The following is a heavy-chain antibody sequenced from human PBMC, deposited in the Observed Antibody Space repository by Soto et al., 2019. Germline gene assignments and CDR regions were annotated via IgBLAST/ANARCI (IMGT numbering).Heavy chain of an antibody. D-gene: IGHD3-16*01. CDR2: IAYNGGT. J-gene: IGHJ4*02. V-gene: IGHV4-61*08. CDR1: DGSVSSHGHY. CDR3: TRGGHFYEYMI. Sequence: SETLSLTCTVSDGSVSSHGHYWTWVRQAPGKGLEWIGYIAYNGGTSYNPSLRSRVTISVDTSKSQFSLDLSFATAADTALYYCTRGGHFYEYMIWGQGTLVTVSS.